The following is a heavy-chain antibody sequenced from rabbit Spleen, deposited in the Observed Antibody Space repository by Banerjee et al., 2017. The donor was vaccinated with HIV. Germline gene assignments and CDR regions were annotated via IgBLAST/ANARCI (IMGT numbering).Heavy chain of an antibody. CDR2: IWISSGST. J-gene: IGHJ4*01. V-gene: IGHV1S45*01. CDR1: GFDLSSYYY. Sequence: QEQLEESGGGLVKPEGSLTLTCKASGFDLSSYYYMCWVRQAPGKGLEWIACIWISSGSTYYASWAKGRFTISKTSSTTMTLQMTSLTAADTATYFCARRSSAYNWANDLWGPGTLVTVS. D-gene: IGHD6-1*01. CDR3: ARRSSAYNWANDL.